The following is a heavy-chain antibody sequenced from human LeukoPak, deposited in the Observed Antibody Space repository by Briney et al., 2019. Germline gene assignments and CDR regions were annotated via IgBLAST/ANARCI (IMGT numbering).Heavy chain of an antibody. CDR2: IYTSGST. J-gene: IGHJ6*03. Sequence: SETLSLTCTVSGGSISSYYWSWLRQPAGKGLEWIGRIYTSGSTNYNPSLKSRVTMSVDTSKNQFSLKLSSVTAADTAVYYCARLVRGGYGAYYYYMDVWGKGTTVTVSS. CDR3: ARLVRGGYGAYYYYMDV. D-gene: IGHD3-10*01. V-gene: IGHV4-4*07. CDR1: GGSISSYY.